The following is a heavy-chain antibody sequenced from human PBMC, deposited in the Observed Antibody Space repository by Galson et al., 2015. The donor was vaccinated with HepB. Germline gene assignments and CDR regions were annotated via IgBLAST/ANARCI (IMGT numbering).Heavy chain of an antibody. CDR1: GFTFSSYA. V-gene: IGHV3-23*01. J-gene: IGHJ3*02. Sequence: SLRLSCAASGFTFSSYAMSWVRQAPGKGLEWVSAISGSGGSTYYADSVKGRFTISRDNSKNTLYLQMNSLRAEDMAVYYCARENKAGTDAFDIWGQGTMVTVSS. CDR2: ISGSGGST. CDR3: ARENKAGTDAFDI. D-gene: IGHD6-19*01.